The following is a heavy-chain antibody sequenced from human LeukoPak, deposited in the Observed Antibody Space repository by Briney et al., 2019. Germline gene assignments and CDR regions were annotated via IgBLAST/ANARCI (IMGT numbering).Heavy chain of an antibody. CDR2: ISSSSSYV. D-gene: IGHD1-1*01. J-gene: IGHJ5*02. CDR1: KFTFSSYW. V-gene: IGHV3-21*01. CDR3: ARAVTTGTTRWFDP. Sequence: GGSLRLSCVASKFTFSSYWMSWVRQAPGKGLEWVSSISSSSSYVYYADSVKGRFTISRDNAKNSLYLQMSSLRAEDTAAYYCARAVTTGTTRWFDPWGQGTLVTVSS.